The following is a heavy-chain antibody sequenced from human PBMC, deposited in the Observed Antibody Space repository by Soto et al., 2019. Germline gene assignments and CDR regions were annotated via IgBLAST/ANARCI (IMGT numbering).Heavy chain of an antibody. D-gene: IGHD3-3*01. Sequence: GASVKVSFKASGYTFTSYGISWVRQAPGQGLEWMGWISAYNGNTNYAQKLQGRVTMTTDTSTSTAYMELRSLRSDDTAVYYCARDTSDDFWSGPYYYYYGMDVWGQGTTVTVSS. V-gene: IGHV1-18*01. CDR3: ARDTSDDFWSGPYYYYYGMDV. CDR2: ISAYNGNT. J-gene: IGHJ6*02. CDR1: GYTFTSYG.